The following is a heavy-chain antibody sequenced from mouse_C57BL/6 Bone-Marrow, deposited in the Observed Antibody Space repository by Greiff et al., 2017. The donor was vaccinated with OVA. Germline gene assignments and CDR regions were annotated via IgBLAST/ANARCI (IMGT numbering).Heavy chain of an antibody. J-gene: IGHJ2*01. CDR3: ARGYGYDGYFDY. CDR2: IWSGGST. CDR1: GFPLTSIV. V-gene: IGHV2-2*01. Sequence: VKLMESGPGLVQPYKSRSITCPVSGFPLTSIVFHGVRQSPGKGLEWLGVIWSGGSTDYNAAFISRLSISKDNSKSQVFFKMNSLQADDTAIYYCARGYGYDGYFDYWGQGTTLTVSS. D-gene: IGHD2-2*01.